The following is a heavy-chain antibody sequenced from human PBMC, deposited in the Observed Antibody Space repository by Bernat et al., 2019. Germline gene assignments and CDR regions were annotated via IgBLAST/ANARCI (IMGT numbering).Heavy chain of an antibody. CDR1: GFIFSNFA. CDR3: ARRNY. V-gene: IGHV3-23*01. Sequence: EVQLLESGGDLVQPGGSLRLSCAASGFIFSNFAMSWVRQAPGKGLEWVSTISSSGVSTYYADSVKGRFTISRDNSKNTLYLQIDSLRVEDTAIYYCARRNYWDQGTLVTVSS. CDR2: ISSSGVST. J-gene: IGHJ4*02.